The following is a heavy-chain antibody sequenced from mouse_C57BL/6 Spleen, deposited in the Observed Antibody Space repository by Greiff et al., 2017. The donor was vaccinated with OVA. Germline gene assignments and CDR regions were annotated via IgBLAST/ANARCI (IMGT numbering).Heavy chain of an antibody. D-gene: IGHD1-1*01. CDR1: GYTFTSYW. J-gene: IGHJ2*01. V-gene: IGHV1-59*01. CDR3: ARLEYYGSSYDY. Sequence: VQLQQPGAELVRPGTSVKLSCKASGYTFTSYWMHWVKQRPGQGLEWIGVIDPSDSYTNYNQKFKGKATLTVDTSSNTAYMQLSSLTSEDSAVYYCARLEYYGSSYDYWGQGTTLTVSS. CDR2: IDPSDSYT.